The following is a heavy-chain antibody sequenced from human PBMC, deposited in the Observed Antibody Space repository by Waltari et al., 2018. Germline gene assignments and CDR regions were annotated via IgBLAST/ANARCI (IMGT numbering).Heavy chain of an antibody. D-gene: IGHD3-9*01. CDR2: IYWNDDK. Sequence: QITLKESGPTLVKPTQTLTLTCTFSGFSLSTSGVGVGWIRQPPGKALEWLALIYWNDDKRYSPALKSRLTITKDTSKNQVVLTMTNMDPVDTATYYCAHNRVTYDIKSQDAVYYFDYWGQGTLVTVSS. J-gene: IGHJ4*02. V-gene: IGHV2-5*01. CDR3: AHNRVTYDIKSQDAVYYFDY. CDR1: GFSLSTSGVG.